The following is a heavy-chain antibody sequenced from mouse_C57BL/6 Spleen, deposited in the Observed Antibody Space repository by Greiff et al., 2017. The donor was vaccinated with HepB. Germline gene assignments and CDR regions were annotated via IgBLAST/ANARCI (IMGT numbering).Heavy chain of an antibody. Sequence: VQLQQSGAELVRPGASVTLSCKASGYTFTDYEMHWVKQTPVHGLEWIGAIDPETGGTAYNQKFKGKAILTADKSSSTAYMDLRSRTSEDAAVYCCVITTAEHYFDYWGQGTTLTVSS. D-gene: IGHD1-1*01. V-gene: IGHV1-15*01. CDR1: GYTFTDYE. J-gene: IGHJ2*01. CDR2: IDPETGGT. CDR3: VITTAEHYFDY.